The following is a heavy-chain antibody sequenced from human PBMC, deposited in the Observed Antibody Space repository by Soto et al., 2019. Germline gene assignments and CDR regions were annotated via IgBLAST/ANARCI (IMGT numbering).Heavy chain of an antibody. V-gene: IGHV3-48*02. CDR3: ARDRLKWFGELFGHPMDYYYYYGMDV. CDR1: GFTFSSYS. CDR2: ISSSSSTI. Sequence: GGSLRLSCAASGFTFSSYSMNWVRQAPGKGLEWVSYISSSSSTIYYADSVKGRFTISRDNAKNSLYLQMNSLRDEDTAVYYCARDRLKWFGELFGHPMDYYYYYGMDVWGQGTTVTVSS. D-gene: IGHD3-10*01. J-gene: IGHJ6*02.